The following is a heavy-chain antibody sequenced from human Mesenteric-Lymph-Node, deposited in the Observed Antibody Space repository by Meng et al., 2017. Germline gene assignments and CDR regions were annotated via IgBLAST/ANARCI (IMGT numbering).Heavy chain of an antibody. V-gene: IGHV4-4*02. CDR1: GDSIRSDIW. Sequence: QVLLEEPGPGRVIPSGPPYPTCPVSGDSIRSDIWWSWVRQPRGKGLEWIGEVYHRGDTNYNPSLKSRVDISVDKSKNQFYLSLFSVTAADTAVYYCGRDQGRELINHWGQGTLVTVSS. CDR2: VYHRGDT. J-gene: IGHJ4*02. CDR3: GRDQGRELINH. D-gene: IGHD1-7*01.